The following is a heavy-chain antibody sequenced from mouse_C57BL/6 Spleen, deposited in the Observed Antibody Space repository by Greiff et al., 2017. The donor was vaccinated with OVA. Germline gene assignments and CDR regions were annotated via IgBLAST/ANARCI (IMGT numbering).Heavy chain of an antibody. CDR3: ARWIHYYGSSYFDY. CDR1: GYTFTDYN. V-gene: IGHV1-18*01. J-gene: IGHJ2*01. CDR2: INPNNGGT. Sequence: EVQLQESGPELVKPGASVKIPCKASGYTFTDYNMDWVKQSHGKSLEWIGDINPNNGGTIYNQKFKGKATLTVDKSSSTAYMELRSLTSEDTAVYYCARWIHYYGSSYFDYWGQGTTLTVSS. D-gene: IGHD1-1*01.